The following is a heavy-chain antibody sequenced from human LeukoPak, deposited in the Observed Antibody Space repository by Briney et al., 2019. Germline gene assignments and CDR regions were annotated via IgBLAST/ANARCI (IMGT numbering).Heavy chain of an antibody. CDR2: ISYTYSDI. D-gene: IGHD6-6*01. J-gene: IGHJ4*02. CDR1: GFIFSDYY. CDR3: ASGSSSVGY. V-gene: IGHV3-11*01. Sequence: GGSLRLSCAASGFIFSDYYMSWIRQTPGKGLEWISYISYTYSDIYYADSVRGRFTISRDNAKNSLYLQMNNLRAEDTAVYYCASGSSSVGYWGQGTRVTVSS.